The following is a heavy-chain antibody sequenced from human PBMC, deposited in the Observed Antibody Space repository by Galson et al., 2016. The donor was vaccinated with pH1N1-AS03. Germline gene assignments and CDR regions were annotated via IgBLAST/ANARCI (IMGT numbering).Heavy chain of an antibody. CDR1: GVSFRGHY. D-gene: IGHD3-16*02. Sequence: ETLSLTCAVSGVSFRGHYWNWIRQAPGKGLEWIGEINYYGTPSYNPSLRGRATLSLDTSENHFSLDLTSVTAADTAVYYCAKASNDDIWGSYRSVKYWGQGSRVIVSS. V-gene: IGHV4-34*01. CDR3: AKASNDDIWGSYRSVKY. CDR2: INYYGTP. J-gene: IGHJ4*02.